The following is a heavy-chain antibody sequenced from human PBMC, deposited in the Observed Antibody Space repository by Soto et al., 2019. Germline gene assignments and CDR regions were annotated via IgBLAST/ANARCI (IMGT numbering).Heavy chain of an antibody. CDR2: IYHSGST. J-gene: IGHJ5*02. V-gene: IGHV4-30-4*01. CDR1: GGSVSSGDYY. CDR3: ARERPEGARLAP. Sequence: SETLSLTCTVSGGSVSSGDYYWSWIRQPPGKGLEWIGYIYHSGSTYYNPSLKSRVTISVDTSKNQFSLKLSSVTAADTAVYYCARERPEGARLAPWGKGPLVTVSS.